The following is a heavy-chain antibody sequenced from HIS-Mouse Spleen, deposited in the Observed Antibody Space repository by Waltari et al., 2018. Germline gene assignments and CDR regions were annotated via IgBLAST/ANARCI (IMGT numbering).Heavy chain of an antibody. D-gene: IGHD3-10*01. V-gene: IGHV3-33*06. J-gene: IGHJ4*02. CDR3: AKERDYGSGSYFDY. CDR2: IWYDGSNK. Sequence: QVQLVESGGGVVQPGGSRRLSCASSGSTFGSSASPGVGQVQGKGLEWVTVIWYDGSNKYYADSVKGRFTISRDNSKNTLYLQMNSLRAEDTAVYYCAKERDYGSGSYFDYWGQGTLVTVSS. CDR1: GSTFGSSA.